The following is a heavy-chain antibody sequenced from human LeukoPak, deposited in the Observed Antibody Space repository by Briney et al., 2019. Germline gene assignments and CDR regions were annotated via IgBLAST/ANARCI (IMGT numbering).Heavy chain of an antibody. J-gene: IGHJ4*02. CDR2: INHSGGT. Sequence: SETLSLTCAVYGGSFSGYYWSWIRQPPGKGLEWIGEINHSGGTNYNPSLKSRVTISVDTSKNQFSLKLSSVTAADTAVYYCARRRTMVRGVTWYFDYWGQGTLVTVSS. D-gene: IGHD3-10*01. CDR1: GGSFSGYY. V-gene: IGHV4-34*01. CDR3: ARRRTMVRGVTWYFDY.